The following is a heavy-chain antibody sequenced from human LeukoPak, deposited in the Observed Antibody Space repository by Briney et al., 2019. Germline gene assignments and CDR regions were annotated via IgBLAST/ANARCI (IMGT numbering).Heavy chain of an antibody. CDR3: ARDNFGSSWYDLVGVTYNWFDP. Sequence: ASVKVSYKASGYTFTVYYMHWVRQAPGQGLEGMGWINPNSGGTNYAQKFQGRVTMTRDTSISTAYMELSRLRSDDTAVYYCARDNFGSSWYDLVGVTYNWFDPWGQGTLVTVSS. V-gene: IGHV1-2*02. J-gene: IGHJ5*02. CDR1: GYTFTVYY. CDR2: INPNSGGT. D-gene: IGHD6-13*01.